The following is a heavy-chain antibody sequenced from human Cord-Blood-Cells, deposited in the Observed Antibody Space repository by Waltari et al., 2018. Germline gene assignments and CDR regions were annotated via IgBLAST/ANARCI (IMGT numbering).Heavy chain of an antibody. V-gene: IGHV1-2*02. Sequence: QVQLVQSGVEGKKPWASVKVSCTASGYTLTGYYMHWTRQAPGQGLEWMGWINPNSGGTNYAQKFQGRVTMTRDTSISTAYMELSRLRSDDTAVYYCARDLKGPRPYDYWGQGTLVTVSS. CDR2: INPNSGGT. J-gene: IGHJ4*02. CDR3: ARDLKGPRPYDY. CDR1: GYTLTGYY.